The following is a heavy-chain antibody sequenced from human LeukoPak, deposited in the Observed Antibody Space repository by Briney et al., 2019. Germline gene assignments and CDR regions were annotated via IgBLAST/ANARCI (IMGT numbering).Heavy chain of an antibody. Sequence: GASVKVSCKASGYTFTMYYIHWVRQAPGQGLEWMGMINPSYGATTYAQRFQGRVTMTRDMSTTTVYMDQRSLRSEDTVAYFCGREKRGGLSGNLGGLFASYYTYYYMDVWGRGTTVTVSS. CDR2: INPSYGAT. CDR1: GYTFTMYY. V-gene: IGHV1-46*01. D-gene: IGHD3-16*01. CDR3: GREKRGGLSGNLGGLFASYYTYYYMDV. J-gene: IGHJ6*03.